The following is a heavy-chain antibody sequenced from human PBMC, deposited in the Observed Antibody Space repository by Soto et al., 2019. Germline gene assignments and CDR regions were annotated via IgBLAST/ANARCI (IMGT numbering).Heavy chain of an antibody. V-gene: IGHV4-59*12. CDR3: ARGGRRSPVMDV. CDR1: GGSISSYY. J-gene: IGHJ6*02. Sequence: PSEILSLTCTVSGGSISSYYWSWIRQPPGKGLEWIGYIYYSGSTNYNPSLKSRVTISVDTSKNQFSLKLSSVTAADTAVYYCARGGRRSPVMDVWGQGTTVNVSS. CDR2: IYYSGST.